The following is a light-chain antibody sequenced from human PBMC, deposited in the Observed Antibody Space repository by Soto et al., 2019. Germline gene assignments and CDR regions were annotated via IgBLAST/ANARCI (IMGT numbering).Light chain of an antibody. CDR3: QQRPNREGT. CDR2: DAS. Sequence: ELVLTQSPATLSLSPGERATLSCRASQSFSSSLAWYQQKPGQAPRLLIDDASNRATGIPARFSGSGSGTDSTLTITTLEPEDFAVYYCQQRPNREGTFGKGTKVDIK. CDR1: QSFSSS. V-gene: IGKV3-11*01. J-gene: IGKJ1*01.